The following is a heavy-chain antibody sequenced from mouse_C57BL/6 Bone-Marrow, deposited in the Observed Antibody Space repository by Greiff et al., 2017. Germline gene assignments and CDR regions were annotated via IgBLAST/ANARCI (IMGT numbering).Heavy chain of an antibody. CDR2: IDPSDSYT. V-gene: IGHV1-50*01. CDR3: ARENYYGSSFYWYFDV. J-gene: IGHJ1*03. D-gene: IGHD1-1*01. Sequence: QVQLQQPGAELVKPGASVKLSCKASGYTFTSYWMQWVKQRPGQGLEWIGEIDPSDSYTNYNQKFKGKATLTVDTSSSTAYMQLSSLTSEDSAVYYCARENYYGSSFYWYFDVWGTGTTVTVSS. CDR1: GYTFTSYW.